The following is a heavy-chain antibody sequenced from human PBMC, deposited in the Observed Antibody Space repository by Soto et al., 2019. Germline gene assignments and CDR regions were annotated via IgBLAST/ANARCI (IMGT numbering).Heavy chain of an antibody. V-gene: IGHV4-59*01. CDR2: MHSTGRA. CDR1: VASMNDYY. Sequence: ETLSLTCSVSVASMNDYYGSWVRQPPGKGLEWIGYMHSTGRANSNSSLNSRVSISVDTSKNRFSLSLTSVTPADTAVYYCVRSGHSFEGAMWGRGILVTVSS. J-gene: IGHJ4*02. D-gene: IGHD2-2*01. CDR3: VRSGHSFEGAM.